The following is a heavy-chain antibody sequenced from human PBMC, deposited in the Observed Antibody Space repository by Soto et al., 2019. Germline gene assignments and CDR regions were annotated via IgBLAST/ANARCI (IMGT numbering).Heavy chain of an antibody. CDR3: AREYKMIMGLTPGWFHP. CDR1: GGSISSYY. D-gene: IGHD3-16*01. V-gene: IGHV4-59*12. CDR2: IYYSGST. J-gene: IGHJ5*02. Sequence: SETLSLTCTVSGGSISSYYWSWIRQPPGKGLEWIGYIYYSGSTNYNPSLKSRVTISVDTSKNQFSLKLSSVTAADTAVYYCAREYKMIMGLTPGWFHPWGQGTLVTVSS.